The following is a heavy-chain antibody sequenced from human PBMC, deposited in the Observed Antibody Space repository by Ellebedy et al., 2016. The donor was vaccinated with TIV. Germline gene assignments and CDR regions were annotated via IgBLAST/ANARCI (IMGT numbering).Heavy chain of an antibody. CDR2: INAGNGNT. V-gene: IGHV1-3*01. J-gene: IGHJ2*01. D-gene: IGHD3-22*01. CDR3: ARGMYYSDSSGYSAYLDL. CDR1: GYTFSSYA. Sequence: AASVKVSCKASGYTFSSYAIHWARQAPGQRLEWMGWINAGNGNTKFSQKFQGRVIITRDTSATTAYMELSSLRFEDTAVYYCARGMYYSDSSGYSAYLDLWGRGTLVTVSS.